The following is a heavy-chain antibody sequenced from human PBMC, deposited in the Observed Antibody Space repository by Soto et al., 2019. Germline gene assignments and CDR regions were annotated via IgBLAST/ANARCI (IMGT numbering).Heavy chain of an antibody. Sequence: SETLSLNCAVYGGSFSGYYWSWIRQPPGKGLEWIGEINHSGSTNYNPSLKSRVTISVDTSKNQFSLKLSSVTAADTAVYYCATVTTFDYWGQGTLVTVSS. J-gene: IGHJ4*02. CDR1: GGSFSGYY. CDR2: INHSGST. CDR3: ATVTTFDY. V-gene: IGHV4-34*01. D-gene: IGHD4-17*01.